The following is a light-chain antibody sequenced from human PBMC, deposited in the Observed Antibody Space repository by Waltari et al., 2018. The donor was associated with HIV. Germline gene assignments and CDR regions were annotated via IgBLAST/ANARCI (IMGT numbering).Light chain of an antibody. V-gene: IGLV3-10*01. Sequence: SYELTQPPSVSVSPGQTARITCPGDALPKTYAYWYQQKSGQAPVLVIYEDSKRPSGIPERFSGSSSGTIATLTISGAQVEDEADYYCYSTDSSGNHGVFGGGTKLTVL. CDR2: EDS. CDR1: ALPKTY. J-gene: IGLJ3*02. CDR3: YSTDSSGNHGV.